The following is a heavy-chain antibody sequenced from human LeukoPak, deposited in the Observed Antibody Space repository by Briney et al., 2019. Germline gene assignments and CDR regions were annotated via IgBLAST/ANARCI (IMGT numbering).Heavy chain of an antibody. CDR3: VRDGGYCSGGSCPGFDY. D-gene: IGHD2-15*01. J-gene: IGHJ4*02. CDR1: GFIFSSYS. V-gene: IGHV3-48*02. Sequence: PPGRSLRLSCAASGFIFSSYSMNSVRQAPGKGLEWVSYISSGSSTIYYVDSVKGRFTISRDNAKDSLYLQMNSLRDEDTAVYYCVRDGGYCSGGSCPGFDYWGQGTLVTVSS. CDR2: ISSGSSTI.